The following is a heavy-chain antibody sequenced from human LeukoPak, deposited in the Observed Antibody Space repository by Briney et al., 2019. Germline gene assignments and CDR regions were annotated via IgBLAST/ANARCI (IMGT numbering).Heavy chain of an antibody. V-gene: IGHV3-48*03. CDR2: ISGDGTTI. J-gene: IGHJ4*02. CDR1: GFIFSSHE. D-gene: IGHD3-22*01. CDR3: VRRESSGFFYYFDH. Sequence: GGSLRLSCEASGFIFSSHEMNWVRQSPGKGLEWLSYISGDGTTIYYEDSMKGRFTISRDNAKKSLSLQMNSLRVEDTAVYYCVRRESSGFFYYFDHWGQGVLVTVSS.